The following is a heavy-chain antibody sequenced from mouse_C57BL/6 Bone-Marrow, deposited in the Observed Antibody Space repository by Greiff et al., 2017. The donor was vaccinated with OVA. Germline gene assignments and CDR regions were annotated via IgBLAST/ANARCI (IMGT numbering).Heavy chain of an antibody. CDR2: IYPRSGNT. CDR3: ARDYGSCNWYFDV. V-gene: IGHV1-81*01. CDR1: GYTFTSYG. D-gene: IGHD1-1*01. Sequence: QVQLQQSGAELARPGASVKLSCKASGYTFTSYGISWVKQRTGQGLEWIGEIYPRSGNTYYNEKFKGKATLTADKSSSTAYMELRSLTSEDSAVYFCARDYGSCNWYFDVWGTGTTVTVSS. J-gene: IGHJ1*03.